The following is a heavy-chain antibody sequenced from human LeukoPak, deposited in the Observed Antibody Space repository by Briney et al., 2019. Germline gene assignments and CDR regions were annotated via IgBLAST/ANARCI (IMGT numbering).Heavy chain of an antibody. D-gene: IGHD3-22*01. CDR1: GGSISSYY. J-gene: IGHJ4*02. V-gene: IGHV4-59*01. CDR3: ARDQDDSSYFDY. Sequence: SETLSLTCTVSGGSISSYYWSWIRQPPGKGLEWIGYIYYSGSTNYNPSLKSRVTISVDTSKNQFSPKLSSVTAADTAVYYCARDQDDSSYFDYWGQGTLVTVSS. CDR2: IYYSGST.